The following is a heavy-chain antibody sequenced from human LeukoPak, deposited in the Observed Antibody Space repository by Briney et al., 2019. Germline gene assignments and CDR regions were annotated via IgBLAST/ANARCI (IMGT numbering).Heavy chain of an antibody. Sequence: KTGGSLRPSCAASGFTFSDYYMSWIRQAPGKGLEWVSYISSSGSTIYYADSVKGRFTISRDNAKNSLYLQMNSLRAEDTAVYYCARDTEGVPYYYYYMDVWGKGTTVTVSS. CDR1: GFTFSDYY. J-gene: IGHJ6*03. D-gene: IGHD3-16*01. V-gene: IGHV3-11*04. CDR3: ARDTEGVPYYYYYMDV. CDR2: ISSSGSTI.